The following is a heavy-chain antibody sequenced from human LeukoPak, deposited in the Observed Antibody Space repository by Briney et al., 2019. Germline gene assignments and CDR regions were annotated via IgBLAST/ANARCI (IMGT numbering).Heavy chain of an antibody. D-gene: IGHD6-19*01. Sequence: GGSLRLSCAASGFTFSDYYMSWIRQAPGKGLEWVSYISSSGSTIYYADSVKGRFTISRDNAKNSLHLQMNSLRAEDTAVYYCARGRVAVRSDAFDIWGQGTMVTVSS. CDR1: GFTFSDYY. CDR2: ISSSGSTI. CDR3: ARGRVAVRSDAFDI. V-gene: IGHV3-11*04. J-gene: IGHJ3*02.